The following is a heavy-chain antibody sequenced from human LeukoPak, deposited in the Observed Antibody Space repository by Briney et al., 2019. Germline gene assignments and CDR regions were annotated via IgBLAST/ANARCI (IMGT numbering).Heavy chain of an antibody. CDR1: GFTFSNYA. J-gene: IGHJ6*03. D-gene: IGHD5-12*01. CDR2: ISYDGSNK. V-gene: IGHV3-30*04. CDR3: ARSLATSYYYMDV. Sequence: GGSLRLSCAPSGFTFSNYAMHWVRQAPGKGLKWVAVISYDGSNKYYADSVKGRFTISRDNSKNTLYLQMNSLRAEDTAVYYCARSLATSYYYMDVWGKGTTVTVSS.